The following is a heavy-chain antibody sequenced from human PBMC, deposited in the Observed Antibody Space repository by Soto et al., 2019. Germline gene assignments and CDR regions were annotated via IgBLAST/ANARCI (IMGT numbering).Heavy chain of an antibody. CDR3: VGELGARSLNY. V-gene: IGHV3-30-3*01. J-gene: IGHJ4*02. CDR1: GFTFSNHA. D-gene: IGHD1-26*01. Sequence: QVQVVESGGGVVQPGGSLRLSCAVSGFTFSNHAMHWVRHAPGKGLEWVTFISHDGNNKFYVDSVKGRFTISRDNSKNTVNLQMNSLRDVDTAVYDCVGELGARSLNYWGQGTLVTVSS. CDR2: ISHDGNNK.